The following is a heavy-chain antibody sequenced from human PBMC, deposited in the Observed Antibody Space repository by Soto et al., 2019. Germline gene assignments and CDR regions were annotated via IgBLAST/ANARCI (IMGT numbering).Heavy chain of an antibody. CDR2: ISSSSSYI. D-gene: IGHD3-3*01. CDR3: ARYQYYDFWSGYYGAYGMDV. V-gene: IGHV3-21*01. J-gene: IGHJ6*02. Sequence: GGSLRLSCAASGFTFGSYNMNWVRQAPGKGLEWVSSISSSSSYIYYADSVKGRFTISRDNAKNALYLQMNSLRVEDTAVYYCARYQYYDFWSGYYGAYGMDVWGQGTTVTVSS. CDR1: GFTFGSYN.